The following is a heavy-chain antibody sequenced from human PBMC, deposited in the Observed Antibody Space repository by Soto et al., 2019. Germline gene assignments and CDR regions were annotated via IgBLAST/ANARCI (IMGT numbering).Heavy chain of an antibody. CDR3: ARHSSLEYSSSSGWFAFDI. D-gene: IGHD6-6*01. V-gene: IGHV4-39*01. CDR1: GGSIGSSSYY. Sequence: PSETLSLTCTVSGGSIGSSSYYWGWIRQPPGKGLEWIGSIYYSGSTYYNPSLKSRITISVDTSKNQFSLKLSSVTAADTAVYYCARHSSLEYSSSSGWFAFDIWGQGTMVTVSS. CDR2: IYYSGST. J-gene: IGHJ3*02.